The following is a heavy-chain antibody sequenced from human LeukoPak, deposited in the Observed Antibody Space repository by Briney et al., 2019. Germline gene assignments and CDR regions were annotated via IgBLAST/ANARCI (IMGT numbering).Heavy chain of an antibody. J-gene: IGHJ3*02. V-gene: IGHV2-5*02. CDR3: AHRGWLIRGAFHM. CDR1: GFSLATSGVS. D-gene: IGHD6-19*01. CDR2: IYWDDDK. Sequence: KESGPTLVKPTQTRSLTCAFSGFSLATSGVSVGWIRQPPGKALEWLGLIYWDDDKRYSPSLKSRLTITKDTSKNQVVLTMTNVDPVDTATYYCAHRGWLIRGAFHMWGQGTKVTVSS.